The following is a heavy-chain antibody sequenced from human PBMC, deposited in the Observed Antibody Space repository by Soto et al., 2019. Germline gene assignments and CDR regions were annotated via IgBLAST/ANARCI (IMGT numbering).Heavy chain of an antibody. D-gene: IGHD3-16*02. J-gene: IGHJ4*02. CDR1: GFTLSSYS. CDR2: ISSSSSYI. V-gene: IGHV3-21*01. Sequence: GGSLRLSCAASGFTLSSYSMNWVRQAPGKGLEWVSSISSSSSYIYYADSVKGRFTISRDNAKNSLYLQMNSLRAEDTAVYYCARVVRLGELSSGPDYWGQGTLVTVSS. CDR3: ARVVRLGELSSGPDY.